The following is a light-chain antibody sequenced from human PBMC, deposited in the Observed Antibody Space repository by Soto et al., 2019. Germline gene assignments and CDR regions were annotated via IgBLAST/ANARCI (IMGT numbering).Light chain of an antibody. CDR2: LGS. V-gene: IGKV2-28*01. Sequence: IVMTQSPLSLPVTPGEPASISCRSSQSLLHTNGYSYLDWYLQKPGQSPQLLIYLGSNRASGDPDRFSGSGSGTDFTLKISRVEAEDVGVYYCMQALQAWTFGQGTKVEIK. CDR1: QSLLHTNGYSY. CDR3: MQALQAWT. J-gene: IGKJ1*01.